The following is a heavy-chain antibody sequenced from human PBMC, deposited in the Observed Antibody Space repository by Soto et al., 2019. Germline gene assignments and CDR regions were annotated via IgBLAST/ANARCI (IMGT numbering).Heavy chain of an antibody. Sequence: PGGSLRLSCAASGLTFSSYGMHWVRQAPGKGLEWVAVIWYDGSNKYYADSVKGRFTISRDNSKNTLYLQMNSLRAEDTAVYYCARGYYYDSSGYLTFDYWGQGTLVTVSS. D-gene: IGHD3-22*01. J-gene: IGHJ4*02. CDR2: IWYDGSNK. V-gene: IGHV3-33*01. CDR1: GLTFSSYG. CDR3: ARGYYYDSSGYLTFDY.